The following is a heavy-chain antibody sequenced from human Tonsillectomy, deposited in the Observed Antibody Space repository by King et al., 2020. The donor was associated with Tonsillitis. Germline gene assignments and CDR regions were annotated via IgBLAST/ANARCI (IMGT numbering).Heavy chain of an antibody. J-gene: IGHJ3*01. Sequence: QVQLVESGGGVVQPGRSQRLSCAASGFTFSSYGMHWVRQAPGKGLEWVAVISYDGSNKYYGDSVRGRFTISRDNSKDTLYLHMNSLGPDDTAVYYCAKPGGGIAAASAFAVWGQGAMVTVSS. V-gene: IGHV3-30*18. D-gene: IGHD6-13*01. CDR1: GFTFSSYG. CDR2: ISYDGSNK. CDR3: AKPGGGIAAASAFAV.